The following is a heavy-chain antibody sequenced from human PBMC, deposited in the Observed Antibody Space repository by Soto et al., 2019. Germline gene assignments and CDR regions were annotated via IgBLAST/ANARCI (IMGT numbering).Heavy chain of an antibody. J-gene: IGHJ4*02. V-gene: IGHV4-59*01. Sequence: SETLSLTCTVSGGSISSYYWSWIRQPPGKGLEWIGYIYYSGSTNYNPSLKSRVTISVDTSKNQFSLKLSSVTAADTAVYYCARASGRDVYKSLHYWGQGTLVNVSS. CDR3: ARASGRDVYKSLHY. CDR1: GGSISSYY. D-gene: IGHD3-16*02. CDR2: IYYSGST.